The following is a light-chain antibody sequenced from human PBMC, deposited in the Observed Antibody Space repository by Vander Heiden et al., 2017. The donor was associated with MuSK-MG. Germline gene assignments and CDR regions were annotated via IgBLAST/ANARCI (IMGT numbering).Light chain of an antibody. Sequence: EIVLTQSPATLSLSPGERATLSCRASQSVSSYLAWYQQKPGQAPRLLIYDASNRATGIPARFSGSGYGTDFTLTISSRDPEDFAVYYCQQRSNWPALTFGGGSKVEIK. CDR1: QSVSSY. J-gene: IGKJ4*01. CDR3: QQRSNWPALT. CDR2: DAS. V-gene: IGKV3-11*01.